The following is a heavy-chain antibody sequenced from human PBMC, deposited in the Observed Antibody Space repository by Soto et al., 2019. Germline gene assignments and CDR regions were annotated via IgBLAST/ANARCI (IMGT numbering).Heavy chain of an antibody. V-gene: IGHV3-11*06. Sequence: PVGSVRLSCAASGFTFSDFYMSWVRQAPGKGLEWVAYISGTDPYMKYADAVRGRFTISRDNAKNSVYLQMNSLRDDDTAVYYCARGSSVRGMNVWGQGTTVTVSS. J-gene: IGHJ6*02. CDR1: GFTFSDFY. D-gene: IGHD6-13*01. CDR3: ARGSSVRGMNV. CDR2: ISGTDPYM.